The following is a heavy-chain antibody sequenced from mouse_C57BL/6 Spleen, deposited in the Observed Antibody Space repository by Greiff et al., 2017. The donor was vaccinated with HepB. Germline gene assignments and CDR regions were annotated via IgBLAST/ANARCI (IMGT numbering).Heavy chain of an antibody. J-gene: IGHJ2*01. CDR1: GFTFSDYG. V-gene: IGHV5-17*01. D-gene: IGHD1-1*01. CDR3: ARAYGSDY. Sequence: EVKLMESGGGLVKPGGSLKLSCAASGFTFSDYGMHWVRQAPEKGLEWVAYISSGSSTIYYADTVKGRFTISRDNAKNTLFLQITSLRSEDTAMYYCARAYGSDYWGQGTTLTVSS. CDR2: ISSGSSTI.